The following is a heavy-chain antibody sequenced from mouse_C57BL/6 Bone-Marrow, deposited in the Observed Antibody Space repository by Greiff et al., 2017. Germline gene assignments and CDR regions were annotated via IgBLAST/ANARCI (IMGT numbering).Heavy chain of an antibody. CDR1: GYTFTDYY. J-gene: IGHJ2*01. Sequence: VQLQQSGPVLVKPGASVKMSCKASGYTFTDYYMNWVKQSHGKSLEWIGVIKPYNGGTSYNQKFKGKATLTVDKSSSTAYMELNSLTSEDSAVYYCARDGYYDYWGQGTTLTVSS. V-gene: IGHV1-19*01. D-gene: IGHD2-3*01. CDR2: IKPYNGGT. CDR3: ARDGYYDY.